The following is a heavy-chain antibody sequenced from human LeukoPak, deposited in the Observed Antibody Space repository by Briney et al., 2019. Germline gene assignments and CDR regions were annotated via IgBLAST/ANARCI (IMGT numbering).Heavy chain of an antibody. J-gene: IGHJ6*03. CDR3: AREVSSSWSGYYFYYMDV. V-gene: IGHV4-4*07. D-gene: IGHD6-13*01. Sequence: PSETLSLTCTVSGGSISSYCWSWIRQPAGKGLEWIGRMYTSGSTNYNPSLKSRVTMSVDTSKNQFSLRLSSVTAADTAVYYCAREVSSSWSGYYFYYMDVWGKGTTVTVSS. CDR1: GGSISSYC. CDR2: MYTSGST.